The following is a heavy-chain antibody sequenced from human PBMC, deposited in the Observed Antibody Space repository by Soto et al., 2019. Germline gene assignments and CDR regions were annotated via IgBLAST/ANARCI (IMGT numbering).Heavy chain of an antibody. CDR2: SNPSGGST. J-gene: IGHJ6*02. V-gene: IGHV1-46*01. CDR1: GNHFTRYY. CDR3: ASENMGVASVVIRTSYGMDV. D-gene: IGHD3-10*01. Sequence: QEHLGQSGAEVKKPGASVKVYCKASGNHFTRYYCHWVRQAPGPGLAWMGISNPSGGSTTYAKKFQGRVTMTMDMSTSKVYMELSRLRFEDTAVYYCASENMGVASVVIRTSYGMDVWGQGTTVTVSS.